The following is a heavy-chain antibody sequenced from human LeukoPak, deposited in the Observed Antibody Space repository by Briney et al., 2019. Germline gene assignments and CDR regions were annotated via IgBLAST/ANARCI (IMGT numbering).Heavy chain of an antibody. CDR2: FYYSGST. Sequence: PSETLSLTCTVSGGSVTGGTYYWSWIRQPPGKGLEWIGYFYYSGSTNFNPSLKSRVTISVDTSKNQFSLKLSSVTAADTAVYYCARQGELAIDYWGQGTLVTVSS. CDR3: ARQGELAIDY. D-gene: IGHD1-26*01. J-gene: IGHJ4*02. CDR1: GGSVTGGTYY. V-gene: IGHV4-61*01.